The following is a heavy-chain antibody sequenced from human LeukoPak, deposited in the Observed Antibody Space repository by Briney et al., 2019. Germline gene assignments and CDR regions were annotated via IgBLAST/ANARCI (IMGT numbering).Heavy chain of an antibody. D-gene: IGHD2-15*01. CDR3: ASIVVVIGTRSFDY. V-gene: IGHV3-7*01. CDR1: GFTVSSNY. J-gene: IGHJ4*02. CDR2: INQDGGEK. Sequence: GGSLRLSCAASGFTVSSNYMSWVRQAPGKGLEWVANINQDGGEKYYVDSVKGRFTISRDNAKNSLYLQMNSLRAEDTAVYYCASIVVVIGTRSFDYWGQGSLVSVSS.